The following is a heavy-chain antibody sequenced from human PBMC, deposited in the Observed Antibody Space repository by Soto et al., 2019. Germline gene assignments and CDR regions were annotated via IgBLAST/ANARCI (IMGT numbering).Heavy chain of an antibody. CDR1: GFTFSSYA. D-gene: IGHD5-18*01. CDR2: ISGSGGST. J-gene: IGHJ6*03. V-gene: IGHV3-23*01. Sequence: HPGGSLRLSCAASGFTFSSYAMSWVRQAPGKGLEWVSAISGSGGSTYYADSVKGRFTISRDNSKNTLYLQMNSLRAEDTAVYYCATRRDSAMVRYYYYYYMDFWGKGTTVTVSS. CDR3: ATRRDSAMVRYYYYYYMDF.